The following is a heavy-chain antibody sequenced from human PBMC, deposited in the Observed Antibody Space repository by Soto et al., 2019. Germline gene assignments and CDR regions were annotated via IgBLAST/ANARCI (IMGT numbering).Heavy chain of an antibody. D-gene: IGHD3-22*01. CDR3: ARDPNDSSAHYHHSYYGMEV. J-gene: IGHJ6*01. V-gene: IGHV1-3*01. CDR1: GYTFTSYG. CDR2: INAGNGNT. Sequence: ASLKVSCKASGYTFTSYGIHWVRQAPGQRLEWTGWINAGNGNTKYSEKFQGRVTITRDTSASTAYLELSSLRSEDTAVYYCARDPNDSSAHYHHSYYGMEVLGQGTTVIVSS.